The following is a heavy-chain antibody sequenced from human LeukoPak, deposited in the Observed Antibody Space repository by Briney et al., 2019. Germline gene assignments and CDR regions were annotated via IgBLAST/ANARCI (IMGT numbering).Heavy chain of an antibody. CDR3: ARRNTLPTGYSYGYTRGNFDY. D-gene: IGHD5-18*01. V-gene: IGHV4-30-2*03. CDR2: IYYSGST. Sequence: PSQTLSLTCTVSGGSISSGGYYWSWIRQPPGKGLEWIGYIYYSGSTYYNPSLKSRVTISVDTSKNQFSLKLSSVTAADTAVYYCARRNTLPTGYSYGYTRGNFDYWGQGTLVTVSS. J-gene: IGHJ4*02. CDR1: GGSISSGGYY.